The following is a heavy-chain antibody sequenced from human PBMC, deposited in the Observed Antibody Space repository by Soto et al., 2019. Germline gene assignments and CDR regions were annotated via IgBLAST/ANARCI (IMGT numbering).Heavy chain of an antibody. CDR3: ARDRGVAPPVAGNTHYYYYMDV. J-gene: IGHJ6*03. CDR1: GYSFTNYG. Sequence: QDQLLQSGGEVKKPRASVKVSCKASGYSFTNYGITWVRKAPGQGFGWMGWISAYNGDTNYAQKLQGRVTTTTDASTSTAYLELRSLRSDDTAVYYCARDRGVAPPVAGNTHYYYYMDVWGKGTMVTVSS. V-gene: IGHV1-18*01. CDR2: ISAYNGDT. D-gene: IGHD6-19*01.